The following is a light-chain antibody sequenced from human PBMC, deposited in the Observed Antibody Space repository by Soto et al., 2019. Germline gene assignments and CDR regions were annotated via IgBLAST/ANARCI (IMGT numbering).Light chain of an antibody. CDR2: GAS. CDR1: RDISNS. Sequence: DIKMTQSPSSVSASVCDRLTITCRASRDISNSLAWYQQTPGKAPKLLLRGASSLHRGVPSRFSGGGAGTEFTLTISSLQPEDFATYYCQQTSAFPRTFGQGTKVDI. CDR3: QQTSAFPRT. V-gene: IGKV1-12*01. J-gene: IGKJ1*01.